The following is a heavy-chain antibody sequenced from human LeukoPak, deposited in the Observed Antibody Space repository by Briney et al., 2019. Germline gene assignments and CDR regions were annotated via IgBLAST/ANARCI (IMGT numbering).Heavy chain of an antibody. Sequence: ASVKVSCKASGYTFTGYYMHWVRQAPGQGLEWMGRMNPNSGGTNYAQKFQGRVTMTRDTSISTAYMELSRLRSDDTAVYYCARGVVGGGDFDYWGQGTLVTVSS. CDR2: MNPNSGGT. V-gene: IGHV1-2*06. D-gene: IGHD1-26*01. CDR3: ARGVVGGGDFDY. CDR1: GYTFTGYY. J-gene: IGHJ4*02.